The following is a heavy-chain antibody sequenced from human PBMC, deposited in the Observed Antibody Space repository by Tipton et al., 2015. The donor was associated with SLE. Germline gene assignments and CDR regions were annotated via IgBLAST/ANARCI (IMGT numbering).Heavy chain of an antibody. J-gene: IGHJ6*03. CDR3: ARAGSCSGTSCHTPQYYYYYMDV. D-gene: IGHD2-2*02. Sequence: GSLRLSCAASGFTINIYAMHWVRQAPGKGLEWVSVLYSGRGTTYYGDSVKGRFTISRDNSKNTLYLQMNSLRVEDTAVYYCARAGSCSGTSCHTPQYYYYYMDVWGKGTTVTVSS. CDR1: GFTINIYA. V-gene: IGHV3-23*03. CDR2: LYSGRGTT.